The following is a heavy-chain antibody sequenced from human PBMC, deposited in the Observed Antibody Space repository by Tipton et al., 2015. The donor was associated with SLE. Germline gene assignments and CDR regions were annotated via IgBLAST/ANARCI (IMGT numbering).Heavy chain of an antibody. CDR2: INTKTGNP. CDR3: ARDAELSTSALFDS. D-gene: IGHD6-6*01. V-gene: IGHV7-4-1*02. Sequence: QSGAEVKKPGASVQVSCQASGYTFNNYAMTWVRQAPGQGLEWMGWINTKTGNPTYAQGFTGRFVFSLDMSVTTAYLQINSLKAEDTAVYYCARDAELSTSALFDSWGQGTLVTVSS. J-gene: IGHJ4*02. CDR1: GYTFNNYA.